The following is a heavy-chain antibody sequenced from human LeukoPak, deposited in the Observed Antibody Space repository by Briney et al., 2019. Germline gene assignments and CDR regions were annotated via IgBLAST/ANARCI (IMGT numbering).Heavy chain of an antibody. V-gene: IGHV1-69*04. CDR2: IIPILGIA. CDR1: GGTFISYT. J-gene: IGHJ4*02. D-gene: IGHD5-24*01. CDR3: AREVAGYNQHFDY. Sequence: SVKVSCKASGGTFISYTISWGRQAPGQGLEWMGRIIPILGIANYAQKFQGRVTITADKSTSTAYMELSSLRSEDTAVYYCAREVAGYNQHFDYWGQGTLVTVSS.